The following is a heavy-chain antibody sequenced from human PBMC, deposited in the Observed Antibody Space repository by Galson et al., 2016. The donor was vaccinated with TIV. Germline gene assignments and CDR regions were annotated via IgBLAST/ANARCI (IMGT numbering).Heavy chain of an antibody. J-gene: IGHJ5*02. D-gene: IGHD3-3*01. V-gene: IGHV1-2*02. CDR2: INTKSGAT. CDR3: ARAEDFWSSTWFDP. CDR1: GYSLTAYN. Sequence: SVKVSCKASGYSLTAYNMHWVRQAPGQGLEWMGWINTKSGATAYAQSFQGRVSLTRDTSISTAYMELSGLRSDDTAFHYCARAEDFWSSTWFDPWGQGTLVTVSS.